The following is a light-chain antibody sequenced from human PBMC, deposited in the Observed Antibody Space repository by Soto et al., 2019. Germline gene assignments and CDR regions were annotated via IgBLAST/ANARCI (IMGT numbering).Light chain of an antibody. V-gene: IGKV1-5*03. CDR2: KAS. CDR3: QQYNSVSLLT. Sequence: PSTLSASVGDRVTITCRASQSISSWLAWYQQKPGKAPKLLIYKASTLESGVPSRFSGSGSGTEFTLTISSLQPDDFATYYCQQYNSVSLLTFGGGTKVDIK. J-gene: IGKJ4*01. CDR1: QSISSW.